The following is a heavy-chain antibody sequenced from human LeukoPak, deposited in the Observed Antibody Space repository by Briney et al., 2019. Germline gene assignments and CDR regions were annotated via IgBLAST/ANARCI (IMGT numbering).Heavy chain of an antibody. J-gene: IGHJ4*02. CDR1: GYTLTELS. Sequence: ASVKVSCKVSGYTLTELSMHWVRQAPGKGLEWMGGFDPEDGETIYAQKFQGRVTMTEDTSTDTAYMELSRLRSEDTAVYYCAGDSSGYYPFDYWGQGNPGHRLL. D-gene: IGHD3-22*01. V-gene: IGHV1-24*01. CDR3: AGDSSGYYPFDY. CDR2: FDPEDGET.